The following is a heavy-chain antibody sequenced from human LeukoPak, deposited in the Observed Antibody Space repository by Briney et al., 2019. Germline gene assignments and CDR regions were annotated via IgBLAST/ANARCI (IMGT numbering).Heavy chain of an antibody. V-gene: IGHV3-20*04. CDR1: GFSFDDYG. CDR3: AHPTEYSSSWYGNWFDP. Sequence: PGGSLRLSCAASGFSFDDYGMSWVRQAPGKGLEWVSGINWNGGSTGYADSVKGRFTISRDNAKNSLSLQMNSLRAEDTAVYSCAHPTEYSSSWYGNWFDPWGQGTLVTVSS. J-gene: IGHJ5*02. CDR2: INWNGGST. D-gene: IGHD6-13*01.